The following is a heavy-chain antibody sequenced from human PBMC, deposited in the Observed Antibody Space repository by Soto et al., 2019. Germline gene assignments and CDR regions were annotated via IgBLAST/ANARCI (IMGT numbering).Heavy chain of an antibody. CDR2: INHSGST. V-gene: IGHV4-34*01. D-gene: IGHD2-15*01. CDR1: GGSFSGYY. J-gene: IGHJ5*02. Sequence: SETLSLTCAVYGGSFSGYYWSWIRQPPGKGLEWIGEINHSGSTNYNPSLKSRVTISVDTSKNQFSLKLSSVTAADTAVYYCARHGYCGGGSCDWFDPWGQGTLVTVSS. CDR3: ARHGYCGGGSCDWFDP.